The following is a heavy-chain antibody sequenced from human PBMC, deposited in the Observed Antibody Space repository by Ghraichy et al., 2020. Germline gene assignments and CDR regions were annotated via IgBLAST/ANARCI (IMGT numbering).Heavy chain of an antibody. J-gene: IGHJ2*01. Sequence: GESLNISCAASGFTFSSYDMHWVRQPTGKGLEWVSAIGTCGDTYYPGSVKGRFTISRENAKNSLYLQMNSLRAGDTAVYYCAREARDSSGWDDWYFDLWGRGTLVTVSS. V-gene: IGHV3-13*01. D-gene: IGHD6-19*01. CDR1: GFTFSSYD. CDR3: AREARDSSGWDDWYFDL. CDR2: IGTCGDT.